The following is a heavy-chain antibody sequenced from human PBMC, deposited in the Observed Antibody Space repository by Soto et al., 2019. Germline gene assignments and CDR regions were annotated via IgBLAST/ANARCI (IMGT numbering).Heavy chain of an antibody. D-gene: IGHD3-10*01. CDR2: INDSGNI. CDR1: FSGYQ. CDR3: ARGLILWFGELSRRGGYYYYMDV. V-gene: IGHV4-34*01. Sequence: FSGYQWSWIRQTPGKGLEWIGEINDSGNINYNPSLKSRVSIFVDTAKKQISLKLSSVTAADTAVYYCARGLILWFGELSRRGGYYYYMDVWGKGTTVTVSS. J-gene: IGHJ6*03.